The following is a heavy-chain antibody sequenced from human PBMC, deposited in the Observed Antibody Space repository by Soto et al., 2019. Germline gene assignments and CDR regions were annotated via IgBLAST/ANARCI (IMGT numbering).Heavy chain of an antibody. CDR2: INAGNGNT. Sequence: ASVKVSCKASGYTFTSYAMHWVRQAPGQRLEWMGWINAGNGNTKYSQKFQGRVTITRDTSASTAYMELSSLRSEDTAVYYCARSLYDILTGSVHNWFDPWGQGTLVTVSS. J-gene: IGHJ5*02. CDR1: GYTFTSYA. D-gene: IGHD3-9*01. CDR3: ARSLYDILTGSVHNWFDP. V-gene: IGHV1-3*01.